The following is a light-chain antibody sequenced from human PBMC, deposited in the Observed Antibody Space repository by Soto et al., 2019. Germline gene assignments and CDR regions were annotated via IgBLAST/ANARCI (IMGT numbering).Light chain of an antibody. CDR2: GAS. Sequence: EIVLTPSPGTLSVSPGDRVSLSCRASQSISINLAWYQHNPGQAPRLLIHGASTSATGIPARISGSGSGTEFTLTTSSLQSEDFSVDYCQQLRSWPCTFGQGTKVDIK. CDR1: QSISIN. V-gene: IGKV3D-15*01. J-gene: IGKJ1*01. CDR3: QQLRSWPCT.